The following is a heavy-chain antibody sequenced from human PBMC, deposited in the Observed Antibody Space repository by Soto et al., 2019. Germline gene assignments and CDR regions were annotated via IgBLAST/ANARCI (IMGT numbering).Heavy chain of an antibody. D-gene: IGHD3-10*01. CDR1: GYTFTNFG. V-gene: IGHV1-18*01. CDR3: ARDSGSP. CDR2: ISADNGNI. J-gene: IGHJ5*02. Sequence: ASVKVSCKASGYTFTNFGISWVRQAPGQGLEWMGWISADNGNINYAQKFQGRITITTDTSTSTAYMELSSLRSEDTAVYYCARDSGSPWGPGTLVTVSS.